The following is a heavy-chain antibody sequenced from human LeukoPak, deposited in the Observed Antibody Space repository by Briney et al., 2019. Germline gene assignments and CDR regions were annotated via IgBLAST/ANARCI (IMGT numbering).Heavy chain of an antibody. Sequence: PGGSLRLSCAASGFTFSSYAMSWVRQAPGEGLEWVSAISGSGGSTYYADSVKGRFTISRDNSKNTLYLQMNSLRAEDTAAYYCAKPHVYYYDSSGYIFDYWGQGTLVTVSS. J-gene: IGHJ4*02. CDR3: AKPHVYYYDSSGYIFDY. V-gene: IGHV3-23*01. D-gene: IGHD3-22*01. CDR1: GFTFSSYA. CDR2: ISGSGGST.